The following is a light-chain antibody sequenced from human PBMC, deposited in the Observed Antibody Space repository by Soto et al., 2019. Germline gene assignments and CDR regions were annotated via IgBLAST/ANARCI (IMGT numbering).Light chain of an antibody. Sequence: EIVLTQSPGTLSLSPGERATLSCRASQSVANNYLAWYQQKPGQAPRFLIYDGSSRATGIPDRFSGSGSGTDFTLTISRLEPEDFAVYYCEQYGSTPLTFGGGTKVEIK. CDR2: DGS. CDR3: EQYGSTPLT. V-gene: IGKV3-20*01. J-gene: IGKJ4*01. CDR1: QSVANNY.